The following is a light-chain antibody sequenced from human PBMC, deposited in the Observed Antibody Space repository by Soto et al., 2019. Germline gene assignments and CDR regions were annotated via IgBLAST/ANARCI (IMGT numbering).Light chain of an antibody. Sequence: DIPLTPAPSFLAASLGERVPITCPARQGISSYLAWYQQKPGKAPKLLIYAASTLQSGVPSRFSGSGSGTEFTLTISSLQPEDFATYYCQQLNSYPLHVGQRTRLE. CDR2: AAS. CDR1: QGISSY. J-gene: IGKJ5*01. V-gene: IGKV1-9*01. CDR3: QQLNSYPLH.